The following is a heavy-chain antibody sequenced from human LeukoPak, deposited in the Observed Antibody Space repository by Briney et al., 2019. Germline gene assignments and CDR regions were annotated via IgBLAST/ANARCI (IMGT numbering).Heavy chain of an antibody. J-gene: IGHJ4*02. CDR2: IWYGGSNK. CDR3: ARNQVNWGTHHFWAVDY. V-gene: IGHV3-33*08. Sequence: GRSLRLSCAASGFTFSSYGMHWVRQAPGKGLEWVAVIWYGGSNKYYADSVKGRFTISRDNSKNTLYLQMNSLRAEDTAVYYCARNQVNWGTHHFWAVDYWGQGTLVTVSS. D-gene: IGHD7-27*01. CDR1: GFTFSSYG.